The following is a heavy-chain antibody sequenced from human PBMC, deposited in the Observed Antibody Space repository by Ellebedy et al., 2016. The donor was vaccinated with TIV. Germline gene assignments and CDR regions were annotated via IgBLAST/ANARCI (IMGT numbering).Heavy chain of an antibody. CDR2: ISWVGTT. CDR1: GFTFDDYT. Sequence: GESLKISCAASGFTFDDYTMHWVCQAPGKGLEWVSLISWVGTTYYADSVRGRFTISRDNSKNSLYLQMNSLTTEDTALYYCAKDRFSVGYYYSMDVWGQGTTVTVSS. V-gene: IGHV3-43*01. D-gene: IGHD3-3*01. J-gene: IGHJ6*02. CDR3: AKDRFSVGYYYSMDV.